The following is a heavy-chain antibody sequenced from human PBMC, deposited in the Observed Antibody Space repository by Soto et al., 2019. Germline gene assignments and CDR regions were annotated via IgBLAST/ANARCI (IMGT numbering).Heavy chain of an antibody. D-gene: IGHD1-1*01. Sequence: SETLSLTCAVSGYSISSSNWWGWIRQPPGKGLEWIGEMSHSGGTHFNPSLKSRVTISVDTSKNQFSLKMSSVTAADTALYYCARVERGTATTVVDAFDIWGPGTMVTVSS. CDR2: MSHSGGT. CDR3: ARVERGTATTVVDAFDI. J-gene: IGHJ3*02. CDR1: GYSISSSNW. V-gene: IGHV4-28*01.